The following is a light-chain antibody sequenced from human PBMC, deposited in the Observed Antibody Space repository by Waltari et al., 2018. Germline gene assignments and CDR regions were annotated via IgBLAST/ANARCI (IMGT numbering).Light chain of an antibody. Sequence: DIQMTQSPSSLSASVGDRVPITCQASQDISTYLNWYQQKPGKAPKLLIYDVSNLEKGVPSRVSGGGSETDFSFTISSLQSEDIATYYCQQYEDVPYTFGQGTKLMIK. CDR1: QDISTY. CDR2: DVS. J-gene: IGKJ2*01. V-gene: IGKV1-33*01. CDR3: QQYEDVPYT.